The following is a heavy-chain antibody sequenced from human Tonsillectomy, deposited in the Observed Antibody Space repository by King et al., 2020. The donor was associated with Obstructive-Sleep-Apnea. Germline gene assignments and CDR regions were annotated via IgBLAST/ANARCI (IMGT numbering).Heavy chain of an antibody. CDR3: AKDAYAAKWLVLRLYQYFQH. V-gene: IGHV3-9*01. J-gene: IGHJ1*01. CDR1: GFTFDDYA. D-gene: IGHD6-19*01. CDR2: ISWNSGSI. Sequence: QLVQSGGGLVQPGRSLRLSCAASGFTFDDYAMHWVRQAPGKGLEWVSGISWNSGSIGYADSVKGRFTISRDNAKNSLYLQMNSLRAEDTALYYCAKDAYAAKWLVLRLYQYFQHWGQGTLVTVSS.